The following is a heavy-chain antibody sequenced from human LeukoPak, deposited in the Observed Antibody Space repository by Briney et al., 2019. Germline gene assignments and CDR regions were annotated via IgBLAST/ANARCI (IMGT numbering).Heavy chain of an antibody. J-gene: IGHJ4*02. V-gene: IGHV4-39*01. CDR1: GGSISSSSYY. CDR3: ARGPRRGYSYGYEDY. CDR2: IYYSGST. Sequence: SETLSLTCTVSGGSISSSSYYWGWIRQPPGKGLEWIGSIYYSGSTYYNPSLKSRVTISVDTSKNQFSLKLSSVTAADTAVYYCARGPRRGYSYGYEDYWGQGTLVTVSS. D-gene: IGHD5-18*01.